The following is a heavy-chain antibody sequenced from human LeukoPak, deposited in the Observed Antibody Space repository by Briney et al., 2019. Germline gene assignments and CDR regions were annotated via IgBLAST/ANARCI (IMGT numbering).Heavy chain of an antibody. J-gene: IGHJ4*02. CDR1: GFTLRTYE. V-gene: IGHV3-53*01. CDR3: ASSSEGVLWFGESPYYFDY. D-gene: IGHD3-10*01. Sequence: QTGGSLRLSCAGCGFTLRTYEINWVRQAPGKELEWVSVIYSGGSTYYADSVKGRFTISRDNSKNTLYLQMNSLRAEDTAVYYCASSSEGVLWFGESPYYFDYWGQGTLVTVSS. CDR2: IYSGGST.